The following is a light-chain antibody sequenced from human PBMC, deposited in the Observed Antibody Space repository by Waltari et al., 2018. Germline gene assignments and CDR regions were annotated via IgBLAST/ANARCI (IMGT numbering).Light chain of an antibody. Sequence: YVLTQPPSVSVAPGKTATITCGEDNIETKSVHWYQQKPGQAPILIMFYDSGRPSGIPERFSGSNSGNPATLTISRVEAGDEADYYCQVWDSYRHHYVFGTGTKVTVL. J-gene: IGLJ1*01. CDR2: YDS. V-gene: IGLV3-21*04. CDR3: QVWDSYRHHYV. CDR1: NIETKS.